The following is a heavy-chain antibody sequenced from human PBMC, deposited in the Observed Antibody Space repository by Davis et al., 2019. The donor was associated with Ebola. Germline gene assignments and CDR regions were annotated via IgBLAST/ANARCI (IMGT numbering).Heavy chain of an antibody. CDR2: INPNSGGT. Sequence: ASVTVSCKASGYTFTGYYMHWVRQAPGQGLEWMGWINPNSGGTNYAQKFQGWVTMTRDTSISTAYMELSRLRSDDTAVYYCARGLLWFGELLPHYYFDYWGQGTLVTVSS. V-gene: IGHV1-2*04. CDR3: ARGLLWFGELLPHYYFDY. J-gene: IGHJ4*02. CDR1: GYTFTGYY. D-gene: IGHD3-10*01.